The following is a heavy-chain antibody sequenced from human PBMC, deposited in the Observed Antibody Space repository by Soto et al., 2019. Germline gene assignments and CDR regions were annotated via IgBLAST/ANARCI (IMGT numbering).Heavy chain of an antibody. D-gene: IGHD5-18*01. CDR2: IYYSGTT. V-gene: IGHV4-31*03. Sequence: QVQLQESGPGLVKPSQTLSLTCTVSGGSISSGGSSWSWIRQHPGKALQWIGYIYYSGTTYYNPSLESRLTMSVATSKNQFFLRLTSVTAADTAVYYCAKDRGDTPMVPAKFYGMDVWGQGTTVTVSS. CDR3: AKDRGDTPMVPAKFYGMDV. CDR1: GGSISSGGSS. J-gene: IGHJ6*02.